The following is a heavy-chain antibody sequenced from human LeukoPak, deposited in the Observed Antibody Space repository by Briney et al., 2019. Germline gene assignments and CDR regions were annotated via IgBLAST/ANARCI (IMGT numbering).Heavy chain of an antibody. D-gene: IGHD3-22*01. V-gene: IGHV3-23*01. J-gene: IGHJ4*02. CDR2: ISGSGGST. CDR3: ARGTYCDSSGYSGVRLFDY. CDR1: GFTFSTYS. Sequence: GGSLRLSCAASGFTFSTYSMNWVRQAPGKGLEWVSAISGSGGSTYYADSVKGRFTISRDNSKNTLYLQMNSLRAEDTALYYCARGTYCDSSGYSGVRLFDYWGQGTLVTVSS.